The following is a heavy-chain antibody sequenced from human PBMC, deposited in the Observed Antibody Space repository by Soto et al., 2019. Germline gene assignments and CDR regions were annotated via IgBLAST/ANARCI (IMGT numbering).Heavy chain of an antibody. D-gene: IGHD2-15*01. CDR2: IYPGDSDT. CDR1: GCSFTSYG. Sequence: RVAGCSFTSYGIGWVRKMQGKGLEWMGIIYPGDSDTRYSPSFQGQVTISADKSISTAYLQWSSLKASDTAMYYCARQTYCSGGSCYPGDSFEIWGQGTMVTV. V-gene: IGHV5-51*01. CDR3: ARQTYCSGGSCYPGDSFEI. J-gene: IGHJ3*02.